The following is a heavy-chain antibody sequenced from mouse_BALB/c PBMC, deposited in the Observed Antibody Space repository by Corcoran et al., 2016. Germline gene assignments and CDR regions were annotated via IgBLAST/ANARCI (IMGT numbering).Heavy chain of an antibody. CDR2: IYPGDGST. D-gene: IGHD1-2*01. Sequence: QVQLPPSGPELVKPGASVKMSCKASGYTFTSYYLHWVKQRPGQGLDWIGWIYPGDGSTKYHEKFKGKTTLTADKSSSTAYMLLSSLTSEDSAIYFCARGGLLRLLYWYCDVWGAGTTVTVSS. CDR1: GYTFTSYY. J-gene: IGHJ1*01. V-gene: IGHV1S56*01. CDR3: ARGGLLRLLYWYCDV.